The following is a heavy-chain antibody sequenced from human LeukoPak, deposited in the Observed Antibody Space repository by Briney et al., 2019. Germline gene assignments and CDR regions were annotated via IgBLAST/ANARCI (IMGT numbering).Heavy chain of an antibody. CDR1: GFTFSDYY. CDR2: ISSSGSTI. J-gene: IGHJ4*02. V-gene: IGHV3-11*04. D-gene: IGHD1-26*01. Sequence: GGSLRLSCAASGFTFSDYYMSWIRQAPGKGLEWVSYISSSGSTIYYADSVKGRFTISRDNSKNTLYLQMNSLRAEDTAVYYCAKEKYSGSSYFDYWGQGTLVTVSS. CDR3: AKEKYSGSSYFDY.